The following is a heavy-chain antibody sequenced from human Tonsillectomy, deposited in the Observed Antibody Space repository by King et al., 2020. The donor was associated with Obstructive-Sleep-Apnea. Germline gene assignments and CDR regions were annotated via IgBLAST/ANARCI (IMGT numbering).Heavy chain of an antibody. V-gene: IGHV3-9*01. CDR3: AKDLTYYYGSGSPFDY. Sequence: VQLVESGGGLVQPGRSLRLSCAASGFTFDDYAMHWVRQAPGKGLEWVSGISWNRGSIGYADSVKGRFTISRDNAKNSLYLQMNSLRAEDTALYYCAKDLTYYYGSGSPFDYWGQGTLVTVSS. CDR2: ISWNRGSI. J-gene: IGHJ4*02. D-gene: IGHD3-10*01. CDR1: GFTFDDYA.